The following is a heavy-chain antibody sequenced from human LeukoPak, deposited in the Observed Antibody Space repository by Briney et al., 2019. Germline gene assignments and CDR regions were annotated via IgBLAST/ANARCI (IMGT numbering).Heavy chain of an antibody. V-gene: IGHV1-2*02. Sequence: ASVKVSCKASGYTFTSYDINWVRQATGQGLEWMGWINPNSGGTNYAQKFQGRVTMTRDTSISTAYMELSRLRSDDTAVYYCARVKSPDYVSPGFDPWGQGTLVTVSS. CDR1: GYTFTSYD. CDR3: ARVKSPDYVSPGFDP. CDR2: INPNSGGT. J-gene: IGHJ5*02. D-gene: IGHD4-17*01.